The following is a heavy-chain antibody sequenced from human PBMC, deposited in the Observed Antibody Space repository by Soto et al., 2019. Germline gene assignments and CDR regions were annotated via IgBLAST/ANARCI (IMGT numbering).Heavy chain of an antibody. Sequence: PGESLKISCKGSGYSFTSYWISWVRQMPGKGLEWMGRIDPSDSYTNYSPSFQGHVTISADKSISTAYLQWSSLKASDTAMYYCARRSRPEYYYDSSGFYYYGMDVWGQGTTVTVPS. CDR2: IDPSDSYT. V-gene: IGHV5-10-1*01. D-gene: IGHD3-22*01. J-gene: IGHJ6*02. CDR3: ARRSRPEYYYDSSGFYYYGMDV. CDR1: GYSFTSYW.